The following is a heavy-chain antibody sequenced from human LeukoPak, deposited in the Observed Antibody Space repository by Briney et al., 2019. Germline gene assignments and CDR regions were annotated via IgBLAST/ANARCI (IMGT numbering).Heavy chain of an antibody. CDR1: GGSISSYY. J-gene: IGHJ5*02. V-gene: IGHV4-59*12. CDR3: ARESIAAAGTPGWFDP. D-gene: IGHD6-13*01. CDR2: IYYSGST. Sequence: SETLSLTCTVSGGSISSYYWSWIRQPPGKGLEWIGYIYYSGSTNYNPSLKSRVTISVDTSKNQFSLKLSFVTAADTAVYYCARESIAAAGTPGWFDPWGQGTLVTVSS.